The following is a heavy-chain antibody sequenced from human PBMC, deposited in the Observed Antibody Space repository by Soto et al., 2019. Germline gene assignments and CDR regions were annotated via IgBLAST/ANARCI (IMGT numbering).Heavy chain of an antibody. CDR3: ARAAMGGSSWPFDY. J-gene: IGHJ4*02. V-gene: IGHV4-4*02. Sequence: SETLSLTCAVSGGSIRSSNWWSWVRQPPGKGLEWIGEIYHSGSTNYNPSLKSRVTISVDKSKNQFSLKLSSVTAADTAVYYCARAAMGGSSWPFDYWGQGTLVTVS. D-gene: IGHD6-13*01. CDR1: GGSIRSSNW. CDR2: IYHSGST.